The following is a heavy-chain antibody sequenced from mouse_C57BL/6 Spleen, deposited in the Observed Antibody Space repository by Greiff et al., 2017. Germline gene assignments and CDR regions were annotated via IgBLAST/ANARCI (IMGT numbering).Heavy chain of an antibody. Sequence: DVKLVESGGGLVKPGGSLKLSCAASGFTFSSYTMSWVRQTPEKRLEWVATISGGGGNTYYPDSVKGRFTISRDNAKNTLYLQMSSLRSEDTALYYCARHGGYYFDYWGQGTTLTVSS. CDR1: GFTFSSYT. J-gene: IGHJ2*01. CDR3: ARHGGYYFDY. CDR2: ISGGGGNT. V-gene: IGHV5-9*01.